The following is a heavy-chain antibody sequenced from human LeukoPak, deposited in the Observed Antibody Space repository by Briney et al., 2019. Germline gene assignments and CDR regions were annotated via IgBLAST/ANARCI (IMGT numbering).Heavy chain of an antibody. J-gene: IGHJ3*02. Sequence: SETLSLTCTVSGGSISSSSYYWGWIRQPPGKGLEWIGCIYYSGSTYYNPSLKSRVTISVDPSKNQFSLKLSSVTAADTAVYYCARDKADSSGYTYAFDIWGQGTMVTVSS. V-gene: IGHV4-39*07. CDR3: ARDKADSSGYTYAFDI. CDR2: IYYSGST. CDR1: GGSISSSSYY. D-gene: IGHD3-22*01.